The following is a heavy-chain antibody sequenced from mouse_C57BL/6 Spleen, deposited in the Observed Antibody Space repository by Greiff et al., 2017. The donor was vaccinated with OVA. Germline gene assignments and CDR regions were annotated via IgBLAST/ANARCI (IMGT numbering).Heavy chain of an antibody. V-gene: IGHV1-64*01. D-gene: IGHD1-1*01. CDR2: IHPNSGST. CDR3: ARTTTAVVAPGLAY. J-gene: IGHJ3*01. Sequence: QVQLQQPGAELVKPGASVKLSCKASGYTFTSYWMHWVKQRPGQGLEWIGMIHPNSGSTNYNEKFKSKATLTVDKSSSTAYMQLSSLTSEDSAVYYCARTTTAVVAPGLAYWGQGTLVTVSA. CDR1: GYTFTSYW.